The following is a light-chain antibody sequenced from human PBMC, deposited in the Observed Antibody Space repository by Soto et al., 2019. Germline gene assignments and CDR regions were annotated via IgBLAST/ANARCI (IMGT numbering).Light chain of an antibody. V-gene: IGLV2-8*01. Sequence: QSALTQPPSASGSPGQSVTISCTGTSSDVGGYNYVSWYQQHPDKAPKLMIYEVSKRPSGVPDRFSGSKSGNTASLTVSGLQAEDEADYYCSSYAGSNRDVFGTGTKLTVL. CDR3: SSYAGSNRDV. J-gene: IGLJ1*01. CDR1: SSDVGGYNY. CDR2: EVS.